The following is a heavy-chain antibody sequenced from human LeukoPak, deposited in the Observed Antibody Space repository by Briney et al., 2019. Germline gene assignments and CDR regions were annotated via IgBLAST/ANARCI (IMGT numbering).Heavy chain of an antibody. D-gene: IGHD2-2*01. V-gene: IGHV3-9*01. CDR2: ISWNSGSI. J-gene: IGHJ6*02. CDR3: AKDQSSSVPDYYYYGMDV. CDR1: GFTFDDYA. Sequence: GRSLRLSCAASGFTFDDYAMHWVRQAPGKGLEWVSGISWNSGSIGYADSVEGRFTISRDNAKNSLYLQMNSLRAEDTALYYCAKDQSSSVPDYYYYGMDVWGQGTTVTVSS.